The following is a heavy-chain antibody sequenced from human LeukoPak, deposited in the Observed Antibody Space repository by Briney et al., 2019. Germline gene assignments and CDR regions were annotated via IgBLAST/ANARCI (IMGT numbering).Heavy chain of an antibody. D-gene: IGHD4-17*01. J-gene: IGHJ4*02. CDR1: SGSISNSSYY. CDR2: IYYSGST. CDR3: VRDYGDYFDY. V-gene: IGHV4-39*07. Sequence: SETLSLTCTVSSGSISNSSYYWGWIRQPPGKGLEWIGSIYYSGSTNYNPSLKSRVIISVDTSKNQFSLKLSSVAAADTAVYYCVRDYGDYFDYWGQGTLVTVSS.